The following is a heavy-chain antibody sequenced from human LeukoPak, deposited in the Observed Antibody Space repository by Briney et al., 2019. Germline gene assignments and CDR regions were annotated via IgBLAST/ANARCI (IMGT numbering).Heavy chain of an antibody. CDR2: NNPNTGDT. J-gene: IGHJ6*02. Sequence: ASVKVSCKASGYNFIGYYMHWVRQAPRQGPEWMGLNNPNTGDTNYAQKFQGRVTMTRDTSISTAYMELSGLRSDDTAVYYCARLRGGYGGMGHYGMDVWGQGTPVTVSS. CDR3: ARLRGGYGGMGHYGMDV. V-gene: IGHV1-2*06. CDR1: GYNFIGYY. D-gene: IGHD2-15*01.